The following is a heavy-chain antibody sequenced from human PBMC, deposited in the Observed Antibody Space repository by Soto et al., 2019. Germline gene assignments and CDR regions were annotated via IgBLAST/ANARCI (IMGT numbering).Heavy chain of an antibody. CDR3: ARGYCSSTSCQYYFDY. Sequence: ASAKVSCNASGYAFSGYAIHWVHQATGKRFEWMGWINGGNGDTKYSQKFQGRVTITRDTSASTSYMELTSLGSEDTAVYHCARGYCSSTSCQYYFDYWVQGTLVTVSS. CDR2: INGGNGDT. CDR1: GYAFSGYA. V-gene: IGHV1-3*01. D-gene: IGHD2-2*01. J-gene: IGHJ4*02.